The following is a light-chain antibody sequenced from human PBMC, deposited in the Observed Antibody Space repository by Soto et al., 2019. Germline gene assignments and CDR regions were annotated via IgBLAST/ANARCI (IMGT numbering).Light chain of an antibody. Sequence: EIVLTQSPGTRSFSPGERATLSCRASQSVSSSYLAWYQQKPGQAPRLLIYDASNRVTGIPARFSGSGSGTDFTLTISSLQPADFAIYYCQQRISWPLTFGGGTKVDIK. J-gene: IGKJ4*01. CDR1: QSVSSSY. CDR3: QQRISWPLT. V-gene: IGKV3-11*01. CDR2: DAS.